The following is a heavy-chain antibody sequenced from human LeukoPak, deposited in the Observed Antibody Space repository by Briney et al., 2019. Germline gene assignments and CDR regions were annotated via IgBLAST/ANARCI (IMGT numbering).Heavy chain of an antibody. D-gene: IGHD3-10*01. Sequence: GGSLRLSCAASGFTFSSYAMSWVRQAPGKGLEWVSTISTSGATTYYADSVKGRFTISRDNSKNTLYLQLNSLRADDTAIYYCAKGQYYYASGRAPFESCGQGTLVTVSS. V-gene: IGHV3-23*01. CDR3: AKGQYYYASGRAPFES. J-gene: IGHJ4*02. CDR1: GFTFSSYA. CDR2: ISTSGATT.